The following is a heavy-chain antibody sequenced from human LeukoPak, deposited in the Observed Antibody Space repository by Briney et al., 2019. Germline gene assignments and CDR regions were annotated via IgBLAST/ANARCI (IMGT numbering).Heavy chain of an antibody. CDR3: ARDRGYVDY. V-gene: IGHV3-48*04. D-gene: IGHD3-10*01. CDR2: ISSSGSTI. J-gene: IGHJ4*02. CDR1: GFTFSSYG. Sequence: TGGSLRLSCAASGFTFSSYGMHWVRQAPGKGLGWVSYISSSGSTIYYADSVKGRFTISRDNAKNSLYLQMNSLRAEDTAVYYCARDRGYVDYWGQGTLVTVSS.